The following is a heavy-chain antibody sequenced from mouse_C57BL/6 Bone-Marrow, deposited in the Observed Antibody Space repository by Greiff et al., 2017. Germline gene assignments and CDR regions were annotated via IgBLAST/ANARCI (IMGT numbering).Heavy chain of an antibody. CDR3: ARNYYGHYWYFDV. Sequence: VQLQQSGAELVKPGASVKISCKASGYAFSSYWMNWVKQRPGKGLEWIGQIYPGDGDTNYNGKFKGKATLTADKSSSTAYMQLSSLTSEDSAVYFRARNYYGHYWYFDVWGTGTTVTVSS. CDR1: GYAFSSYW. CDR2: IYPGDGDT. J-gene: IGHJ1*03. D-gene: IGHD1-1*01. V-gene: IGHV1-80*01.